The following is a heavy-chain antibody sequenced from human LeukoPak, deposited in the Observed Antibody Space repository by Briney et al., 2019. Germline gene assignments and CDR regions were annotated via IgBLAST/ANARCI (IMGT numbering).Heavy chain of an antibody. D-gene: IGHD1-26*01. V-gene: IGHV1-58*02. Sequence: SVKVSCKASGFTFTSSAMQWVRQARGQRLERIGWIVVGSGNTNYAQKFQERVTITRDMSTSTAYMELSSLRSEDTAVYYCAREIGSGSYGHEYFQHWGQGTLVTVSS. CDR3: AREIGSGSYGHEYFQH. CDR1: GFTFTSSA. J-gene: IGHJ1*01. CDR2: IVVGSGNT.